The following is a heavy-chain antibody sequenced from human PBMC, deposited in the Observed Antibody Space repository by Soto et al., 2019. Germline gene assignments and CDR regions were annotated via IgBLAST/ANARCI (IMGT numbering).Heavy chain of an antibody. CDR1: GASLGGCY. V-gene: IGHV4-4*07. CDR3: VRDGTKNLRDWFDP. CDR2: IDATGST. D-gene: IGHD1-1*01. Sequence: SETLSLTCNVSGASLGGCYGSGIRRPPGKGLEWSGRIDATGSTDYNPSLKSRLTRSVDMSKKQFSLTLRSVTAADTAMYYCVRDGTKNLRDWFDPWGQGILVTVSS. J-gene: IGHJ5*02.